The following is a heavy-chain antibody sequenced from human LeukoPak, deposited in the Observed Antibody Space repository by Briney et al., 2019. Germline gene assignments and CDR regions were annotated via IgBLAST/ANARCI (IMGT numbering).Heavy chain of an antibody. D-gene: IGHD2-15*01. Sequence: PSETLSLTCAVYGGSFSGYYWSWIRQPPGKGLEWIGEINHSGSTNYNPSLKSRVTISVDTSKNQFSLKLSSVTAADTAVYYCARLGKYCSGGSCYYFDYWGQGTLVTVSS. J-gene: IGHJ4*02. V-gene: IGHV4-34*01. CDR2: INHSGST. CDR1: GGSFSGYY. CDR3: ARLGKYCSGGSCYYFDY.